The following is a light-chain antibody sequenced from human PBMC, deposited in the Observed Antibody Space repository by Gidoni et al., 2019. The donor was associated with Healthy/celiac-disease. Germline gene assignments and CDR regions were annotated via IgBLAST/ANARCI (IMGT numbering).Light chain of an antibody. CDR2: LGS. CDR3: MQALQTPT. V-gene: IGKV2-28*01. Sequence: DIVMTSSSLSLPVTPGEPASIPCRSSQSLLHSNGYNYLDWYLQKPGQSPQLLIYLGSNRASGVPDRFSGSGSGTDFTLKISRVEAEDVGVYYCMQALQTPTFGQGTKVEIK. J-gene: IGKJ1*01. CDR1: QSLLHSNGYNY.